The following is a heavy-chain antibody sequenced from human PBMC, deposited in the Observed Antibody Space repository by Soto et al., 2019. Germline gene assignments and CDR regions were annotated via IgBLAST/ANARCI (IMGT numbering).Heavy chain of an antibody. Sequence: GGSLRLSCSASGSTFSSYAMHWVRQAPGKGLEYVSAISSNGGSTYYADSVKGRFTISRDNSKNTLYLQMSSLRAEDTAVYYCVKNKAAAGTTRYYYGMDVWGQGTTVTVSS. D-gene: IGHD6-13*01. CDR3: VKNKAAAGTTRYYYGMDV. CDR2: ISSNGGST. J-gene: IGHJ6*02. CDR1: GSTFSSYA. V-gene: IGHV3-64D*06.